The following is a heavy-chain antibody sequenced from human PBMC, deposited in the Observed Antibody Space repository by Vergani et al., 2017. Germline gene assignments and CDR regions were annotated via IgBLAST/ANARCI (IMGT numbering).Heavy chain of an antibody. J-gene: IGHJ4*02. CDR1: GFTFSGHG. V-gene: IGHV3-30*02. CDR2: IRNDEITR. CDR3: ARDLWTSTTCCDSPLDY. D-gene: IGHD2-2*01. Sequence: QVQLVESGGGVVQPGGSLRLSCAASGFTFSGHGMQWVRQAPGKGLEWVAFIRNDEITRKYADSVKGRFTISRDNVKNTLYLQMNSLRVDDTAVYFCARDLWTSTTCCDSPLDYWGQGTLVAVSS.